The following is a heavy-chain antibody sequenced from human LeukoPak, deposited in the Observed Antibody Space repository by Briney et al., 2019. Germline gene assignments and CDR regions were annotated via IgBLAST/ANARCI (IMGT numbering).Heavy chain of an antibody. D-gene: IGHD6-19*01. Sequence: SETLSLTRTVSGGSISSYYWSWIRQPPGKGLEWIGYIYYSGSTNYNPSLKSRVTISVDTSKNQFSLKLSSVTAADTAVYYCARRGTYSGWFDYWGQGTLVTVSS. CDR1: GGSISSYY. CDR3: ARRGTYSGWFDY. J-gene: IGHJ4*02. V-gene: IGHV4-59*08. CDR2: IYYSGST.